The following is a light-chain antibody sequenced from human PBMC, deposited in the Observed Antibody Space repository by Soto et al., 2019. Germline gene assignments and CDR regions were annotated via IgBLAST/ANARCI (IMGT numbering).Light chain of an antibody. CDR2: GAS. J-gene: IGKJ1*01. Sequence: EIVMTQSPATLSVSPGERATLSCRASQSVSRNLAWYQQKPGQAPRLLIYGASTRATGIPARFSGSRSGTEFTLTISSLQSEDFAIYYCQHYNNWPPWTFGQGTKVEIK. CDR1: QSVSRN. CDR3: QHYNNWPPWT. V-gene: IGKV3-15*01.